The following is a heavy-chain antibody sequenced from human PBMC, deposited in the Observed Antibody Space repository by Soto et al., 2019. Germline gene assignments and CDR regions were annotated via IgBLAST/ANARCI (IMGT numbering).Heavy chain of an antibody. CDR3: AKSYFSFATSRPDYFDF. D-gene: IGHD1-1*01. CDR2: ISSSSSYI. CDR1: GFTFSSYS. J-gene: IGHJ4*02. V-gene: IGHV3-21*04. Sequence: GGSQRLSCAASGFTFSSYSMNWVRQAPGKGLEWVSSISSSSSYIYYADSVKGRFTISRDNAKNSLYLQMSRLSAEDTAIYYCAKSYFSFATSRPDYFDFWGQGTLVTVSS.